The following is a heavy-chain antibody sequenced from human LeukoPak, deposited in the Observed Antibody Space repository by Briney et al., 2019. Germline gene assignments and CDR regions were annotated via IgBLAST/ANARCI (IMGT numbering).Heavy chain of an antibody. J-gene: IGHJ4*02. CDR2: IIPIFGTA. CDR1: GGTFSSYA. CDR3: ARGARIAVAGTTPFPYFDY. D-gene: IGHD6-19*01. V-gene: IGHV1-69*05. Sequence: SVKVSCKASGGTFSSYAISWVRQAPGQGLEWMGGIIPIFGTANYAQKLQGRVTMTTDTSTSTAYMELRSLRSDDTAVYYCARGARIAVAGTTPFPYFDYWGQGTLVTVSS.